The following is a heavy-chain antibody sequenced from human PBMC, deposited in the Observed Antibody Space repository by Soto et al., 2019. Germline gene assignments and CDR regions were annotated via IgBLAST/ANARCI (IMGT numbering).Heavy chain of an antibody. CDR2: MNPNSGNT. V-gene: IGHV1-8*01. CDR3: AREKTTYGMDV. J-gene: IGHJ6*02. CDR1: GYTFTSYD. Sequence: QVQLVQSGAEVKKPGASVKVSCKASGYTFTSYDINWVRQATGQGLEWMGWMNPNSGNTGYAQKFQGRVTMTRNTSRSTAYMELSSLRCEDTAVFYFAREKTTYGMDVWGQGTTVTVSS.